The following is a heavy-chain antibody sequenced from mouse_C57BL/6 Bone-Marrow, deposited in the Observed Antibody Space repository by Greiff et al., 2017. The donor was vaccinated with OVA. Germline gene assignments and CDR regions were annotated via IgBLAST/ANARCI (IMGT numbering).Heavy chain of an antibody. V-gene: IGHV5-17*01. D-gene: IGHD1-1*01. J-gene: IGHJ3*01. CDR3: ARQITTVAPWFAY. CDR2: ISSGSSTI. Sequence: EVMLVESGGGLVKPGGSLKLSCAASGFTFSDYGMHWVRQAPEKGLEWVAYISSGSSTIYYADTVKGRFTISRDNAKNTLFLQMTSLRSEDTAMYYCARQITTVAPWFAYWGQGTLVTVSA. CDR1: GFTFSDYG.